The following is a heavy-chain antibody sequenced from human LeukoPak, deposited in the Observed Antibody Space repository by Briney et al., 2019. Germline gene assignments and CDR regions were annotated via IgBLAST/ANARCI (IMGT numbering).Heavy chain of an antibody. CDR3: VKEMATAHDAFDI. Sequence: GGSLRLSCSASGFTFSSYAMHWVRQAPGKGLEYVSAISSNGGSTYYADSVKGRFTISRDNSKNTLYLQMSSLRAEDTAVYYCVKEMATAHDAFDIWGQGTMVTVSS. CDR1: GFTFSSYA. V-gene: IGHV3-64D*06. D-gene: IGHD5-24*01. J-gene: IGHJ3*02. CDR2: ISSNGGST.